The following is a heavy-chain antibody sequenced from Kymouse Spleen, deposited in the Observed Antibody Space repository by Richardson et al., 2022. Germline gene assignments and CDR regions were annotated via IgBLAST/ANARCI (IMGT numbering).Heavy chain of an antibody. CDR3: ARGPIFPLSGMDV. J-gene: IGHJ6*02. D-gene: IGHD3-9*01. V-gene: IGHV4-34*01. Sequence: QVQLQQWGAGLLKPSETLSLTCAVYGGSFSGYYWSWIRQPPGKGLEWIGEINHSGSTNYNPSLKSRVTISVDTSKNQFSLKLSSVTAADTAVYYCARGPIFPLSGMDVWGQGTTVTVSS. CDR1: GGSFSGYY. CDR2: INHSGST.